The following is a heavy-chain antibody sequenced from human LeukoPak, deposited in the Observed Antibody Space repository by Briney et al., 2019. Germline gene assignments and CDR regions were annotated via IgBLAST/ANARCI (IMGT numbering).Heavy chain of an antibody. CDR2: INHSGST. D-gene: IGHD5-18*01. V-gene: IGHV4-34*01. CDR3: ARGPRGYSYGYWGGGSRGYYFDY. Sequence: SETLSLTCAVYGGSFSGYYWSWVRQPPGKGLEWIGEINHSGSTNYNPSLKSRVTISVDTSKNQFSLKLSSVTAADTAVYYCARGPRGYSYGYWGGGSRGYYFDYWGQGTLVTVSS. CDR1: GGSFSGYY. J-gene: IGHJ4*02.